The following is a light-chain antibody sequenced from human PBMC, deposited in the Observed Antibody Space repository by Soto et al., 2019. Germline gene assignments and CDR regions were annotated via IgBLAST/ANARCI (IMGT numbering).Light chain of an antibody. CDR2: GAS. CDR3: QHYNSFPIT. Sequence: EIVMTQSPATLSVSPGERATLSCRASQSVSSNLAWYQQKPGQAPRLLIYGASTRATGIPARFTGSGSGTDFTLTISSLQFDDSAVYYCQHYNSFPITFGQGTRLEIK. J-gene: IGKJ5*01. CDR1: QSVSSN. V-gene: IGKV3-15*01.